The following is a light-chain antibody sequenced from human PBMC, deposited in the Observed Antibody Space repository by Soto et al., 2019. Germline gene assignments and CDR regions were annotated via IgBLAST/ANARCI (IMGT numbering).Light chain of an antibody. V-gene: IGKV1-9*01. CDR1: QGINSY. CDR2: AAS. CDR3: QQINSYPIT. Sequence: DIQLTKSTSFLSASVGDRVTITCRASQGINSYLAWYQQKLGKVPKLLIYAASTLQSGVPSRFSGSGSGTEFTLTISSLQPEDFATYYCQQINSYPITFGQGTRLEIK. J-gene: IGKJ5*01.